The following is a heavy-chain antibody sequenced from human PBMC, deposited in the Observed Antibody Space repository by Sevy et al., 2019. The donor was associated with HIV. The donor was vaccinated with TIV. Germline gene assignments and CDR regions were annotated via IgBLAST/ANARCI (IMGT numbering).Heavy chain of an antibody. CDR3: AVFSDYDSSGYYYRLNFDY. D-gene: IGHD3-22*01. Sequence: GGSLRLSCAASGFTFSSYGMHWVRQAPGKGLEWVAVISYDGSTKYYADSVKGRFTISRDNSKNTLYLQMNSLRAEDTAVYYSAVFSDYDSSGYYYRLNFDYWGQGTLVTVSS. CDR2: ISYDGSTK. V-gene: IGHV3-30*03. CDR1: GFTFSSYG. J-gene: IGHJ4*02.